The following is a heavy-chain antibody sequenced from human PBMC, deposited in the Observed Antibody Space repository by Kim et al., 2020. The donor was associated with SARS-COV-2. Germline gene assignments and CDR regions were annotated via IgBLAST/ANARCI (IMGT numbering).Heavy chain of an antibody. CDR2: IRSKAYGGTT. V-gene: IGHV3-49*04. J-gene: IGHJ3*02. D-gene: IGHD6-19*01. CDR1: GFTFGDYA. Sequence: GGSLRLSCTASGFTFGDYAMSWVRQAPGKGLEWVGFIRSKAYGGTTEYAASVKGRFTISRDDSKSIAYLQMNSLKTEDTAVYYCTRVGSGWDFLDAFDIWGQGTMVTVSS. CDR3: TRVGSGWDFLDAFDI.